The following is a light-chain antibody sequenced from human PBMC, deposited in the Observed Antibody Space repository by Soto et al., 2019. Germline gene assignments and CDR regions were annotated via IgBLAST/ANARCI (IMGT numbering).Light chain of an antibody. CDR2: LNSDGRH. Sequence: QPVLTQSPSASASLGASVKLTCTLSSGHSSYAIAWHQQQPEKGPRYLMKLNSDGRHSKGDGIPDRFSGSSSGAERYLTISSLQSEDEADYYCQTWGTGIHWVFGGGTKVTVL. J-gene: IGLJ3*02. CDR3: QTWGTGIHWV. CDR1: SGHSSYA. V-gene: IGLV4-69*01.